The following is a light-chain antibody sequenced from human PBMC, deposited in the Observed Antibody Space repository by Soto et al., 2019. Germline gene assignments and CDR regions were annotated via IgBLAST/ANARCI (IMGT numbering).Light chain of an antibody. J-gene: IGKJ4*01. CDR3: QQYYSYPFT. CDR2: AAS. Sequence: AIRMTQSPSSLSASTGDRVTITCRASQGISSYLAWYQQKPGKAPKLLIYAASTLQSGVPSRFSGSGSGTDFTLTISCLQSEDFATYYCQQYYSYPFTFGGATKVEIK. V-gene: IGKV1-8*01. CDR1: QGISSY.